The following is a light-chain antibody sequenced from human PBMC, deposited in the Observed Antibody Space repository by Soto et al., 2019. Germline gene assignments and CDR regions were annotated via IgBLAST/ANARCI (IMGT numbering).Light chain of an antibody. CDR3: QQYNSYSPYT. CDR1: QSISSW. Sequence: IPMPQPPSPASASVGYRLTVNCRPTQSISSWLAWYQQKPGKAPKLLIYKASSLESGVPSRFSGSGSGTEFTLTISSLQPDDFATYYCQQYNSYSPYTFGKGTKVDIK. V-gene: IGKV1-5*03. CDR2: KAS. J-gene: IGKJ2*01.